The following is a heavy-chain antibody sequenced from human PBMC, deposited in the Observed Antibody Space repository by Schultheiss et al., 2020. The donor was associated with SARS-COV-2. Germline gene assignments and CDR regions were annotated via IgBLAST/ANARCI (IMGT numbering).Heavy chain of an antibody. CDR1: GGSISSYY. J-gene: IGHJ6*02. CDR2: IYYSGST. V-gene: IGHV4-59*12. D-gene: IGHD3-9*01. Sequence: SETLSLTCTVSGGSISSYYWSWIRQPPGKGLEWIGYIYYSGSTNYNPSLKSRVTISVDTSKNQFSLKLSSVTAADTAVYYCARGQPHYDILTGYYRSYYYGMDVWGQGTTVTVSS. CDR3: ARGQPHYDILTGYYRSYYYGMDV.